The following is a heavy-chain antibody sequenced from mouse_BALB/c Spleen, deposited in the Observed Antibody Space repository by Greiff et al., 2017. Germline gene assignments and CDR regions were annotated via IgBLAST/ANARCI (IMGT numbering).Heavy chain of an antibody. CDR3: GRSRYGNYDYAMDY. CDR1: GYSFTGYF. D-gene: IGHD2-10*02. V-gene: IGHV1-37*01. Sequence: EVMLVESGPELVKPGASVKISCKASGYSFTGYFMNWVKQSHGKSLEWIGRINPYNGDTFYNQKFKGKATLTVDKSSSTAHMELLSLTSEDSAVYYCGRSRYGNYDYAMDYWGQGTSVTVSS. CDR2: INPYNGDT. J-gene: IGHJ4*01.